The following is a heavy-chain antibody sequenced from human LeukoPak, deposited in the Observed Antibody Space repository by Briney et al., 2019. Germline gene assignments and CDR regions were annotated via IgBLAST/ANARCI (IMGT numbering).Heavy chain of an antibody. CDR3: AISYYYDSSGYYLDY. D-gene: IGHD3-22*01. J-gene: IGHJ4*02. V-gene: IGHV4-4*07. CDR1: GGSISSYY. CDR2: IYTSGST. Sequence: SETLSLTCTVSGGSISSYYWSWIRQPAGKGLEWIVRIYTSGSTNYNPSLKSRVTMSVDTSKNQFSLKLSSVTAADTAVYYCAISYYYDSSGYYLDYWGQGTLVTVCS.